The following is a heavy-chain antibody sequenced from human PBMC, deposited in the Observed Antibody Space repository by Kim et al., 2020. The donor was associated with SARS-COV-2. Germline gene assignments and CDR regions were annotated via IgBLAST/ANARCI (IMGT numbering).Heavy chain of an antibody. D-gene: IGHD3-22*01. Sequence: GSTSYAETLRGGVTVARDTSTSAVYMELSSLRSEDTAVYYCARSSSGYFDYWGQGTLVTVSS. CDR3: ARSSSGYFDY. CDR2: GST. J-gene: IGHJ4*02. V-gene: IGHV1-46*04.